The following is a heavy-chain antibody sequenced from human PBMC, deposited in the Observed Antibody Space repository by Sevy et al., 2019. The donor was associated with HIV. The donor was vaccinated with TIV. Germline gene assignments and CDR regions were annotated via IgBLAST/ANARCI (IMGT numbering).Heavy chain of an antibody. CDR3: ARGLAAAGTDYGMDV. V-gene: IGHV4-4*02. J-gene: IGHJ6*02. Sequence: SESLSLTCAVSGGSISSSNWWSWVRQPPGKGLERIGEIYHSGSTNYNPSLKSRVTISVDKSKNQFSLKLSSVTAADAAVSYCARGLAAAGTDYGMDVWGQGTTVTVSS. CDR2: IYHSGST. D-gene: IGHD6-13*01. CDR1: GGSISSSNW.